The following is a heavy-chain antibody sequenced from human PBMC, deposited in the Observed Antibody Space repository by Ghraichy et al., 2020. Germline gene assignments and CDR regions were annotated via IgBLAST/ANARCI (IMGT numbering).Heavy chain of an antibody. D-gene: IGHD3-10*01. CDR3: AKRHYYGSGSMDV. V-gene: IGHV3-23*01. J-gene: IGHJ6*02. CDR1: GFTFSSYA. Sequence: GGSLRLSCVASGFTFSSYAMTWVRQAPGKGLEWVSAISGSGDITYYADSVKGRFTISRDNSKNTLYVQMNSLRGEDTAEYYCAKRHYYGSGSMDVWGQGTTVTVSS. CDR2: ISGSGDIT.